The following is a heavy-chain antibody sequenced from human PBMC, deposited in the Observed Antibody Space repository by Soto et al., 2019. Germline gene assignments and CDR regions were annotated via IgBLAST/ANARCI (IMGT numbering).Heavy chain of an antibody. Sequence: QVQLVQSGDEMKKPGASVRVSCKASGYIFVNYGIAWVQHAPGQGLEWMGWISPYTGDTHSASKVQGRLTMTTDTSTSTAYMDLGSLTSDDTAVYYCTMVDNYVTPTPQHVSGQGTTVTVSS. CDR3: TMVDNYVTPTPQHV. CDR2: ISPYTGDT. CDR1: GYIFVNYG. V-gene: IGHV1-18*01. J-gene: IGHJ6*02. D-gene: IGHD3-16*01.